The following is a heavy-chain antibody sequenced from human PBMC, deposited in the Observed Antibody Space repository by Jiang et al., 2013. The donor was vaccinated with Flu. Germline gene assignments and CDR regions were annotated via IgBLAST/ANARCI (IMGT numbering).Heavy chain of an antibody. V-gene: IGHV3-23*01. Sequence: QLLESGGGLVQPGGSLRLSCAASGFTFSSYAMSWVRQAPGKGLEWVSAISGSGGSTYYADSVKGRFTISRDNSKNTLYLQMNSLRAEDTAVYYCAKLGYCSGGSCYSDSWFDPWGQGTLVTVSS. CDR1: GFTFSSYA. CDR2: ISGSGGST. J-gene: IGHJ5*02. D-gene: IGHD2-15*01. CDR3: AKLGYCSGGSCYSDSWFDP.